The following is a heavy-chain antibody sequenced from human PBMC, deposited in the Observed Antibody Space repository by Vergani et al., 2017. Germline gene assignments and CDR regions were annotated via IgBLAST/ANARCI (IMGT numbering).Heavy chain of an antibody. Sequence: QVQLVQSGAEVKKPGSSVKVSCKVSGGTFSSYAISWVRQAPGQGLEWMGRIIPIFGTANYAQKFQGRVTITADESTSTAYMELSSLRSEDTAVYYCARDFPPTAGRFWSGYYNWFDPWGQGTLVTVSS. J-gene: IGHJ5*02. D-gene: IGHD3-3*01. V-gene: IGHV1-69*18. CDR1: GGTFSSYA. CDR2: IIPIFGTA. CDR3: ARDFPPTAGRFWSGYYNWFDP.